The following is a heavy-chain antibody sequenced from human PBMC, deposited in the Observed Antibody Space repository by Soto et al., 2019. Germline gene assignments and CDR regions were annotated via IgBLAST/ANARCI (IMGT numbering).Heavy chain of an antibody. CDR2: ISAHYGNT. CDR1: GYGFTTYG. CDR3: ARGRYGDY. D-gene: IGHD1-1*01. J-gene: IGHJ4*02. V-gene: IGHV1-18*01. Sequence: QVHLVQSGAEVKKPGASVKVSCKGSGYGFTTYGITWVRQAPGQGLEWMAWISAHYGNTDYAQKLQGRVTETRDTSTSTAYMELRSRRSDDTAVYYCARGRYGDYWGQGALVTVSS.